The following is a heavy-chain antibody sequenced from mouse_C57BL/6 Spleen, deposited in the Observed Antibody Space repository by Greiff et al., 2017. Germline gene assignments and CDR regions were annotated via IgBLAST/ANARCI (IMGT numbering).Heavy chain of an antibody. J-gene: IGHJ2*01. CDR3: ARDLCSSSDY. V-gene: IGHV5-4*01. CDR2: ISDGGSYT. Sequence: EVKVVESGGGLVKPGGSLKLSCAASGFTFSSYAMSWVRQTPEKRLEWVATISDGGSYTYYPDNVKGRFTISRDNAKNNLYLQMSHLKSEDTARYDCARDLCSSSDYWGQGTTLTVSA. CDR1: GFTFSSYA. D-gene: IGHD1-1*01.